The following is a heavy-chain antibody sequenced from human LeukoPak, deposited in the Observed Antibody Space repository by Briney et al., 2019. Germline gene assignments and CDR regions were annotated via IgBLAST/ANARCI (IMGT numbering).Heavy chain of an antibody. CDR3: ARSTSDFWSGYYRGAEYFQH. D-gene: IGHD3-3*01. V-gene: IGHV4-34*01. J-gene: IGHJ1*01. CDR1: GGSFSGYY. CDR2: INHSGST. Sequence: PSETLSLTGAVYGGSFSGYYWSWIRQPPGKGLEWIGEINHSGSTNYNPSLKSRVTISVDTSKNQFFLKLSSVTAADTAVYYCARSTSDFWSGYYRGAEYFQHWGQGTLVTVSS.